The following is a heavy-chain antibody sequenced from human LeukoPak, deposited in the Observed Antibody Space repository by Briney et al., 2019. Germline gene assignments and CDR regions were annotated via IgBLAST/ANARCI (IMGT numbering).Heavy chain of an antibody. CDR2: ISSSSSYI. J-gene: IGHJ5*02. CDR3: ARDHGIAAPNWFDP. Sequence: GGSLRLSCAASGFTFSTYSMNWVRQAPGKGLEWVSSISSSSSYIYYADSVKGRFTISRDNAKNSVYLQMNSLRAEDTAVYYCARDHGIAAPNWFDPWGQGTLVTVSS. V-gene: IGHV3-21*01. D-gene: IGHD6-13*01. CDR1: GFTFSTYS.